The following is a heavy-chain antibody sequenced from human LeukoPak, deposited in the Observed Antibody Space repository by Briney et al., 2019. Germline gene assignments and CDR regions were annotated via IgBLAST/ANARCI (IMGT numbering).Heavy chain of an antibody. D-gene: IGHD5-18*01. CDR3: VRGLWTAMGAGAY. CDR2: ISSSSSYI. J-gene: IGHJ4*02. Sequence: GGSLRLSCAASGFTFSSYSMNWVRQAPGKGLEWVSSISSSSSYIYYADSVKGRFTISRDNAKNSLYLQMNSLRIEDTSMYYCVRGLWTAMGAGAYWGQGTLVAVSS. CDR1: GFTFSSYS. V-gene: IGHV3-21*01.